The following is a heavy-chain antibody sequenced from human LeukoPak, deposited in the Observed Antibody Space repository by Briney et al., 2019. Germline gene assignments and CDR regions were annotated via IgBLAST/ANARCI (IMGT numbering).Heavy chain of an antibody. Sequence: KPSVTLSPNSTFSGYSISSGYYWGWIRQPPRKGLEWIGSIYHSGSTYYNPSLKSRVTISVDTSRNQFSLKLSSVTAADTAVYYCARDQVVVVPAAVNWFDPWGQGTLVTVSS. CDR1: GYSISSGYY. CDR3: ARDQVVVVPAAVNWFDP. D-gene: IGHD2-2*01. J-gene: IGHJ5*02. V-gene: IGHV4-38-2*02. CDR2: IYHSGST.